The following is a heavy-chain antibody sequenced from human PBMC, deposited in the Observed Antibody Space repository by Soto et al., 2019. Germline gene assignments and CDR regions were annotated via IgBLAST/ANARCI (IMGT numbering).Heavy chain of an antibody. Sequence: PSETLSLTCTVSGASISSGVYYWTWIRQHPGKGLEWIGFVYYTGTTYYNPSLGSRLDISVDTSKNQFSLKLTSVTAADTAIYYCARGAAADSNWLAPWGQGALVTVS. V-gene: IGHV4-31*03. CDR3: ARGAAADSNWLAP. J-gene: IGHJ5*02. CDR2: VYYTGTT. CDR1: GASISSGVYY. D-gene: IGHD6-13*01.